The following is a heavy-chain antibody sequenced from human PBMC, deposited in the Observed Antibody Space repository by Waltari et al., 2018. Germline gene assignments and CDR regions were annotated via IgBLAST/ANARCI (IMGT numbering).Heavy chain of an antibody. CDR2: IDDDGSDT. J-gene: IGHJ4*02. Sequence: EVRLEESGGGLVQPGGSLRLSCAASGFAFSSYWMHWVRQAPGKGLVWVSRIDDDGSDTTYADSVMGRFTISRDNAKNTVYLEMNRLRAEDTAVYYCSRSPAGYSRSDYWGQGTLVTVSS. CDR1: GFAFSSYW. D-gene: IGHD5-18*01. CDR3: SRSPAGYSRSDY. V-gene: IGHV3-74*01.